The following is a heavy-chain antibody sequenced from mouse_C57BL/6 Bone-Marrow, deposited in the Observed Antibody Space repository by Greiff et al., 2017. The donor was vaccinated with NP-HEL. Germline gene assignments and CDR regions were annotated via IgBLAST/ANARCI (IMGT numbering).Heavy chain of an antibody. CDR2: IYPRSGNT. CDR1: GYTFTSYG. Sequence: VKLQESGAELARPGASVKLSCKASGYTFTSYGISWVKQRTGQGLEWIGEIYPRSGNTYYNEKFKGKATLTADKSSSTAYMELRSLTSEDSAVYFCARGDFAWFAYWGQGTLVTVSA. CDR3: ARGDFAWFAY. V-gene: IGHV1-81*01. J-gene: IGHJ3*01.